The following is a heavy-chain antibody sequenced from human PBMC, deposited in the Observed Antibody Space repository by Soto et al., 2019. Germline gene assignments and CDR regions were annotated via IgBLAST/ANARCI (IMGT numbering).Heavy chain of an antibody. CDR1: GYTFTSYG. CDR3: ATAYVDTAMVTLSYFDY. CDR2: ISAYNGNT. J-gene: IGHJ4*02. D-gene: IGHD5-18*01. V-gene: IGHV1-18*01. Sequence: ASVKVSCKASGYTFTSYGISWVRQAPGQGLEWMGWISAYNGNTNYAQKLQGRVTMTTDTSTSTAYMELRSLRSDDTAVYYCATAYVDTAMVTLSYFDYWGQGTLVTVSS.